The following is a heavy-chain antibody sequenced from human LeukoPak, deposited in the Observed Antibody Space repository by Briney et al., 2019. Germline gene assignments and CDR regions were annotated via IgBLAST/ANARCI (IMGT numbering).Heavy chain of an antibody. CDR1: GFTVSSNY. CDR2: IYSGGST. J-gene: IGHJ6*03. D-gene: IGHD2-2*01. CDR3: ARDLHASSTPKGASKNYYMDV. Sequence: PGGPLRLSCAASGFTVSSNYMSWVRQAPGKGLEWVSVIYSGGSTYYADSVKGRFTISRDNSKNTLYLQMNSLRAEDTAVYYCARDLHASSTPKGASKNYYMDVWGKGTTVTVYS. V-gene: IGHV3-66*02.